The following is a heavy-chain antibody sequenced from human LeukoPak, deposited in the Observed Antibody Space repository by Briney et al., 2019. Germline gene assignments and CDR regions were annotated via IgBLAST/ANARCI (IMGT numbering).Heavy chain of an antibody. D-gene: IGHD6-19*01. Sequence: GSVKVSCKASGYTFTGYYIRWVRQAPGQGLEWMGWINPNSGVTNYAQNFQGRVTMTRDTSISTAYMELSRLTSDDTAVYYCARRGAVPVEYLQYWGQGTLVTVSS. CDR2: INPNSGVT. J-gene: IGHJ1*01. CDR1: GYTFTGYY. V-gene: IGHV1-2*02. CDR3: ARRGAVPVEYLQY.